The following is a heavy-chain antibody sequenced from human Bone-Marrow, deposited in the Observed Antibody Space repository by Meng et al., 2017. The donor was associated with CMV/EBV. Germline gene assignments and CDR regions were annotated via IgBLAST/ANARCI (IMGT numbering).Heavy chain of an antibody. J-gene: IGHJ6*02. Sequence: ASVKVSCKASGYTFTGYYMHWVRQAPGQGLEWMGWINPNSGGTNYAQKFQGRVTMTRDTSISTAYMELSRLRSDDTAVYYCARDCSSTRMVVPLYYYGMDVWGQGTTVTVSS. CDR3: ARDCSSTRMVVPLYYYGMDV. CDR2: INPNSGGT. CDR1: GYTFTGYY. V-gene: IGHV1-2*02. D-gene: IGHD2-2*01.